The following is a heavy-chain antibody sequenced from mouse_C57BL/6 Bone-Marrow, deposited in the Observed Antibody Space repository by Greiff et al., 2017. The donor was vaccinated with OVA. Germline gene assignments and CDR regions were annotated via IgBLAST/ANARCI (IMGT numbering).Heavy chain of an antibody. CDR1: GFTFSDYY. Sequence: EVQLVESEGGLVQPGSSMKLSCTASGFTFSDYYMAWVRQVPEKGLEWVANINYDGSSTYYLDSLKSRFIISRDNAKNILYLQMSSLKSDDTATYYCAREDGYYDWYFDVWGTGTTVTVSS. CDR3: AREDGYYDWYFDV. V-gene: IGHV5-16*01. J-gene: IGHJ1*03. CDR2: INYDGSST. D-gene: IGHD2-3*01.